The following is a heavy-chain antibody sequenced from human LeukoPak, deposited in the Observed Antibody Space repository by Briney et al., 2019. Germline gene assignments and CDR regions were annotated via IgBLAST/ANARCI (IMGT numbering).Heavy chain of an antibody. CDR2: IGSRGDGI. D-gene: IGHD2/OR15-2a*01. V-gene: IGHV3-48*01. CDR3: ARSAVLRRNYGMDV. CDR1: GFTFSDYS. Sequence: GGSLRLSCAASGFTFSDYSMNWVRQAPGKGLEWVSYIGSRGDGISYADSVKGRFTISRDNSKNTLQMNGLRAEDTAIYYCARSAVLRRNYGMDVWGQGTTVTVSS. J-gene: IGHJ6*02.